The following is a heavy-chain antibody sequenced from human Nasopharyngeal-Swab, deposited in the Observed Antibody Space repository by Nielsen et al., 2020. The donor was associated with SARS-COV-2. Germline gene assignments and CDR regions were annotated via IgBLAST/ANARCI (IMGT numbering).Heavy chain of an antibody. CDR1: GGSFSDYN. V-gene: IGHV4-34*01. J-gene: IGHJ4*01. CDR2: IYHSGRT. Sequence: GSLRLSCAVSGGSFSDYNWSWIRQPPGKGLEWIGNIYHSGRTNYNPSLKSRLAISIDTSKKQFSLKLSSVTAAETAVYYCARGAPGYWGQGTLFTVSS. CDR3: ARGAPGY.